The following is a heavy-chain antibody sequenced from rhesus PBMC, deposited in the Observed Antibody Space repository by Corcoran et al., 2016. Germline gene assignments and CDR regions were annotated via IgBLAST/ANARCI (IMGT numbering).Heavy chain of an antibody. CDR1: GGSISGYF. CDR3: ARNMAIGGDFVFSFDS. J-gene: IGHJ4*01. CDR2: IGGNSATS. V-gene: IGHV4-165*02. Sequence: QVQLQESGPGLVKPSETLSLTCAVSGGSISGYFGNWIRQAPGKGLEGSGYIGGNSATSKSNPARRSRLTISTDTSKSQFSLKLTSVTAADTAIYYCARNMAIGGDFVFSFDSWGQGVLVTVSS. D-gene: IGHD2-39*02.